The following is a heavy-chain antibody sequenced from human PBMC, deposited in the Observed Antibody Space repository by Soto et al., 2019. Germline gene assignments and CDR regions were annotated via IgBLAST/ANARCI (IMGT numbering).Heavy chain of an antibody. J-gene: IGHJ6*02. V-gene: IGHV4-34*01. CDR3: ARGPPTYYYYYYGMDV. Sequence: SETLSLTCTVSVNINGHYGVWIRQPPGKGLEWIGEINHSGSTNYNPSLRSRVTISVDTSKNQFSLKLSSVTAADTAVYYCARGPPTYYYYYYGMDVWGQGTTVTVSS. CDR1: VNINGHY. CDR2: INHSGST.